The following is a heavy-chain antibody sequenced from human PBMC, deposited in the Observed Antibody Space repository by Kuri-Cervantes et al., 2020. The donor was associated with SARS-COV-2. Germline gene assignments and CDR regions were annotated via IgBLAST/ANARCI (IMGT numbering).Heavy chain of an antibody. V-gene: IGHV4-59*01. D-gene: IGHD3-10*01. CDR1: GGSISSYY. Sequence: SETLSLTCTVSGGSISSYYWSWIRQPPGKGLEWIGYIYYSGSTNYNPSLKSRVTISVDTSKNQFSLKLSSVTAADTAVYYCARGWDYGSGSYYPRGDYGMDVWGQGTRSPSP. CDR3: ARGWDYGSGSYYPRGDYGMDV. J-gene: IGHJ6*02. CDR2: IYYSGST.